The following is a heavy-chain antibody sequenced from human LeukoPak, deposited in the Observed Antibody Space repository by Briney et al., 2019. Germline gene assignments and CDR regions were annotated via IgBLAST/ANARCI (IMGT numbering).Heavy chain of an antibody. CDR2: IYYTGST. Sequence: SETLSLTCTVSGGSISSYYWSWIRQPPGKGLEWIGYIYYTGSTNYNSSLKSRVTISVDTSKNQFSLNLSSVTAADTAMYYCARVSWPPGSSWYYFDYWGQGTLVTVTS. CDR3: ARVSWPPGSSWYYFDY. D-gene: IGHD3-10*01. V-gene: IGHV4-59*01. J-gene: IGHJ4*02. CDR1: GGSISSYY.